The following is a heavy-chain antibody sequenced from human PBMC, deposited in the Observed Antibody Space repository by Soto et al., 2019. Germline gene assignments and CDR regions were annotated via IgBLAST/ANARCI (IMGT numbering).Heavy chain of an antibody. CDR3: ARAPQTVAGAGIWY. CDR1: GYTFTSYG. J-gene: IGHJ4*02. D-gene: IGHD6-13*01. V-gene: IGHV1-18*04. CDR2: ISGYNGDT. Sequence: QGQLVQSGAEVKKPGASVKVSCKASGYTFTSYGISWVRQAPGQGLEWMGCISGYNGDTNYAQKLQGRVTMTTDTSTSTAYMELRSLRSDDTAVYYCARAPQTVAGAGIWYWGQGTLVTVSS.